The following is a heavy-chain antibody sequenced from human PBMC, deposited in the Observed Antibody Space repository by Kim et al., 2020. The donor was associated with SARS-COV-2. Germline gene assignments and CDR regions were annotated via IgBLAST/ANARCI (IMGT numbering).Heavy chain of an antibody. CDR1: GFTVSSNY. CDR3: ARENNLLDAFDI. J-gene: IGHJ3*02. CDR2: IYSGGST. Sequence: GGSLRLSCAASGFTVSSNYMSWVRQAPGKGLEWVSVIYSGGSTYYADSVKGRFTISRDNSKNTLYLQMNSLRAEDTAVYYCARENNLLDAFDIWGQGTMVTVSS. V-gene: IGHV3-53*01. D-gene: IGHD3-10*01.